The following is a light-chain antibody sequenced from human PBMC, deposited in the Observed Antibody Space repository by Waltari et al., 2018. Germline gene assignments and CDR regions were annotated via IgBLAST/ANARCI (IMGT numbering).Light chain of an antibody. J-gene: IGLJ2*01. CDR2: DVS. CDR3: SSYTGGSTFVL. CDR1: SSDVGGYNF. Sequence: QSALTQPASVSGSPGQSITISCTGTSSDVGGYNFVSWYQQEPGKAPKVMIFDVSKRPSGVCDRFSGSNSGNTASLTISGLQAEDEADYYCSSYTGGSTFVLFGGGTKLTVL. V-gene: IGLV2-14*01.